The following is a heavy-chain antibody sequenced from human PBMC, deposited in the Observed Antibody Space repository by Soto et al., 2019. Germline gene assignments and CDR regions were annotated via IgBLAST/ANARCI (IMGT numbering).Heavy chain of an antibody. Sequence: WETLSLTCSVSGGSISSYYWSWIRQPPGKGLEWIGYIYYSGSTNYNPSLKSRVTISVDTSKNQFSLKLSSVTAADTAVYYCARSWHYYDSNIDYWGQGTLLTVSS. V-gene: IGHV4-59*01. CDR3: ARSWHYYDSNIDY. J-gene: IGHJ4*02. CDR1: GGSISSYY. CDR2: IYYSGST. D-gene: IGHD3-22*01.